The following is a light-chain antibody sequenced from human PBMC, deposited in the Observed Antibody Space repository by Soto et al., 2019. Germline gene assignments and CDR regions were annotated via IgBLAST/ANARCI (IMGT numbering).Light chain of an antibody. CDR1: SSDVGGYEY. J-gene: IGLJ1*01. CDR3: SSYTTANTYV. Sequence: QSALTQPASVSGSPGQSITISCTGTSSDVGGYEYVSWYQHHPGQAPKLMIYEVSNRPSGVSHRFSGSKSGNTASLTISGLQAEDEADYYCSSYTTANTYVFGTGTKLTVL. CDR2: EVS. V-gene: IGLV2-14*01.